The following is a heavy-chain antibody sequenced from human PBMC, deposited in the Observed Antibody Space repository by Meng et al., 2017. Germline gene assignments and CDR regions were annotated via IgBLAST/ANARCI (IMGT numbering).Heavy chain of an antibody. Sequence: SETLSLTCTVSGGSISSYYWSWIRQHPGKGLEWIGYIYYSGSTYYNPSLKSRVTISVDTSKNQFSLKLSSVTAADTAVYYCARVSSVVMVADYWGQGTLVTVSS. J-gene: IGHJ4*02. D-gene: IGHD2-15*01. CDR3: ARVSSVVMVADY. CDR2: IYYSGST. CDR1: GGSISSYY. V-gene: IGHV4-59*06.